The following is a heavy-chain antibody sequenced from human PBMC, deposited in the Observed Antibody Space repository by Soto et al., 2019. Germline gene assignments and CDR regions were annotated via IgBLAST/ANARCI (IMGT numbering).Heavy chain of an antibody. V-gene: IGHV3-74*01. J-gene: IGHJ5*02. D-gene: IGHD4-4*01. CDR2: INSDGSST. CDR1: GFTFSSYW. Sequence: PGGSLRLSCAASGFTFSSYWMHWVRQAPGKGLVWVSRINSDGSSTSYADSVKGRFTISRDNAKSTLYLQMNSLRAEDTAVYYCARETTVGGFDPWGQGTLVTVSS. CDR3: ARETTVGGFDP.